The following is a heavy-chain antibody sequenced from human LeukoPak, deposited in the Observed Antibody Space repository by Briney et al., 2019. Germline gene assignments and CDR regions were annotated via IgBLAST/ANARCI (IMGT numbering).Heavy chain of an antibody. Sequence: SVKVSCKASGGTFSRYAISWVRQAPGQGLEWMGGIIPVLGTTNYAQTFQNKVTITADESTSTTYMELSSLTSEDTAVYYCARGYGGNFDYWGQGTLVTVSS. CDR3: ARGYGGNFDY. CDR1: GGTFSRYA. V-gene: IGHV1-69*13. J-gene: IGHJ4*02. CDR2: IIPVLGTT. D-gene: IGHD4-23*01.